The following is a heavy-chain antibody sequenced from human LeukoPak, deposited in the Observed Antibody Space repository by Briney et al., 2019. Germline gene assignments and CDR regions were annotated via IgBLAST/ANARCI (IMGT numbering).Heavy chain of an antibody. CDR3: ARALSLRDAFDI. D-gene: IGHD3-16*02. CDR1: GGTFSSYA. J-gene: IGHJ3*02. CDR2: IIPIFGTA. Sequence: ASVKVSCKASGGTFSSYAISWVRQAPGQGLEWMGGIIPIFGTANYAQKFQGRVTITADESTSTAYMELSSLRSEDTAVYYCARALSLRDAFDIWGQGTMVTVSS. V-gene: IGHV1-69*13.